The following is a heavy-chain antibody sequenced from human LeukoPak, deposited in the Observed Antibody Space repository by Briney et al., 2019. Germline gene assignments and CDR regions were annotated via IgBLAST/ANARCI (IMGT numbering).Heavy chain of an antibody. D-gene: IGHD6-19*01. CDR1: GFTFDDYA. CDR2: ISWNSGSI. V-gene: IGHV3-9*03. Sequence: AGGSLRLSCAASGFTFDDYAMHWVRQAPGKGLEWFSGISWNSGSIGYADSVKGRFTISRDYAKNSLYLQMNSLRAEDMALYYCAKAVAGRLYYFDYWGQGTLVTVSS. J-gene: IGHJ4*02. CDR3: AKAVAGRLYYFDY.